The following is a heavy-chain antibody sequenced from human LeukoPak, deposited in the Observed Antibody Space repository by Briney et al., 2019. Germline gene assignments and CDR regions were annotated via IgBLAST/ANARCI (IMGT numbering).Heavy chain of an antibody. J-gene: IGHJ5*02. CDR1: RFTFSSYA. D-gene: IGHD1-7*01. V-gene: IGHV3-23*01. Sequence: GGSLRLSCAASRFTFSSYAMSWVRQAPGKGLEWVSAISGSGGSTYYADSVKGRFTISRDNSKNTLYLQMNSLRAEDTAVYYCAKMVWNYELGWFDPWGQGTLSPSPQ. CDR3: AKMVWNYELGWFDP. CDR2: ISGSGGST.